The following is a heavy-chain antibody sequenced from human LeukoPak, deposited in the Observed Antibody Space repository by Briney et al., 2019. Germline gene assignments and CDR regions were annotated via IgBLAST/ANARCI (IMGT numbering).Heavy chain of an antibody. J-gene: IGHJ4*02. CDR1: GFTFSSYA. V-gene: IGHV3-23*01. CDR2: ISGSGGST. Sequence: PGGSLRLSCAASGFTFSSYAMSWVRQAPGKGLEWVSAISGSGGSTYYADSVKGRFTISRDNSKNTLYLQMNSLRAEDTAVYYCANLMGSSGWYYFDYWGQGTLVTVSS. CDR3: ANLMGSSGWYYFDY. D-gene: IGHD6-19*01.